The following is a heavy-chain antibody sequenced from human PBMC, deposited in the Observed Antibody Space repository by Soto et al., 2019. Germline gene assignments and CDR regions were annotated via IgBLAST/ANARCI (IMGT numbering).Heavy chain of an antibody. V-gene: IGHV3-23*01. CDR1: GFTFSSYA. Sequence: PGGSLRLSCAASGFTFSSYAMSWVRQAPGKGLEWVSAISGSGEKRYSPSLKSRLTITKDTSENQVVLTMTNMDPVDTATYYCAHRRGDLLTGHYYFDYWGQGTLVTVSS. CDR3: AHRRGDLLTGHYYFDY. J-gene: IGHJ4*02. CDR2: ISGSGEKR. D-gene: IGHD3-9*01.